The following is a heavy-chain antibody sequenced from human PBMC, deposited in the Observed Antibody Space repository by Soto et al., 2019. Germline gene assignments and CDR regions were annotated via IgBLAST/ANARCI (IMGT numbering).Heavy chain of an antibody. Sequence: EVQLLESGGGLVQPGGSLRLSCAASGFTFSSYAMSWVRQAPGKGLEWVSAISGSGGSTYYADSVKGRFTISRDNSKNTLYMHMNSLRAEDAAVYYWEKEPTVVVVAARYWYFDLWGRGTLVTVSS. D-gene: IGHD2-15*01. CDR2: ISGSGGST. CDR3: EKEPTVVVVAARYWYFDL. V-gene: IGHV3-23*01. CDR1: GFTFSSYA. J-gene: IGHJ2*01.